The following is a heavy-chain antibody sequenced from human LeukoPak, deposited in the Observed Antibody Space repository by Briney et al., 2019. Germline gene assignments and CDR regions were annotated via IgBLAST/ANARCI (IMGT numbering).Heavy chain of an antibody. CDR1: GGTFSSYA. V-gene: IGHV1-69*13. CDR3: ARGRDSSGYGSDY. CDR2: IIPIFGTA. Sequence: SVKVSCKASGGTFSSYAISWMRQAPGQGLEWMGGIIPIFGTANYAQKFQGRVTITADESTSTAYKELSSLRSEDTAVYYCARGRDSSGYGSDYWGQGTLVTVSS. J-gene: IGHJ4*02. D-gene: IGHD3-22*01.